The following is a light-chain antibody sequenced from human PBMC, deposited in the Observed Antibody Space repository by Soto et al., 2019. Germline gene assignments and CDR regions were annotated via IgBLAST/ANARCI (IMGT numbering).Light chain of an antibody. V-gene: IGLV2-14*02. J-gene: IGLJ1*01. CDR1: SSDIGSYDL. CDR2: EVT. Sequence: QSALTQPASVSGSPGQSITISCTGTSSDIGSYDLVSWYQQHPGTAPKLIIYEVTKRPSEVSTRFSGSKSGNTASLTISGLQAEDEAEYYCSSYTNINTRACVFGTGTKVTVL. CDR3: SSYTNINTRACV.